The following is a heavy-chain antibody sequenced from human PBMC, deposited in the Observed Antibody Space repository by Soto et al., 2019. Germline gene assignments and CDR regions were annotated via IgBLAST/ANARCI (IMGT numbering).Heavy chain of an antibody. Sequence: SETLSLTCTVSGVSIISSSYYWGWIRKPPGKGLEWIGSIYYSGSTYYNPSLKSRVTISVDTSKNQFSLELNSVTAADTAVYYCASFNLGYCSGGTCYYWGQGTLVTVSS. J-gene: IGHJ4*02. D-gene: IGHD2-15*01. CDR3: ASFNLGYCSGGTCYY. CDR2: IYYSGST. V-gene: IGHV4-39*01. CDR1: GVSIISSSYY.